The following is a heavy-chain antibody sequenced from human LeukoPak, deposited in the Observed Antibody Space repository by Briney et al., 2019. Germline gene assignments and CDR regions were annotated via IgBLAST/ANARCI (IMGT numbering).Heavy chain of an antibody. CDR2: MNPNSGNT. CDR3: ARGRTADIVVVPAAIPEELDY. D-gene: IGHD2-2*02. J-gene: IGHJ4*02. CDR1: GYTFTSYD. V-gene: IGHV1-8*03. Sequence: AASVKVSCKASGYTFTSYDINWVRQATGQGLEWMGWMNPNSGNTRYAQKFQGRVTITRNTSISTAYMELSSLRSEDTAVYYCARGRTADIVVVPAAIPEELDYWGQGTLVTVSS.